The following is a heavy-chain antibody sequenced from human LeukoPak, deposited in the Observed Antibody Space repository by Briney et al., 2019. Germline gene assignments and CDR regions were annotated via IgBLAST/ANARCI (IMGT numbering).Heavy chain of an antibody. Sequence: GGSLRLSCAASGFTFSSYAMHWVRQAPGKGLEWVAVISYDGSNKYYADSVKGRFTISRDNSKNTLYLQMNSLRAEDTAVYSCAREGGSSWYYWGQGTLVTVSS. CDR3: AREGGSSWYY. D-gene: IGHD6-13*01. CDR2: ISYDGSNK. V-gene: IGHV3-30*04. CDR1: GFTFSSYA. J-gene: IGHJ4*02.